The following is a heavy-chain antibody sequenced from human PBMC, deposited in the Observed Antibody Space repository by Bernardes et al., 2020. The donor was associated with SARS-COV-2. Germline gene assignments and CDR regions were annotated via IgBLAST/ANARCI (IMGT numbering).Heavy chain of an antibody. Sequence: GSLRLSCAASGLTLSNARMDWVRQAPGKGLEGVGRIKKKSDGGTRDYAAPIKGRFTISRDDSENMLFLQMNSLKTEDTAVYYCIQAAYNYGVDVWGQGTTVTVSS. J-gene: IGHJ6*02. CDR1: GLTLSNAR. CDR2: IKKKSDGGTR. V-gene: IGHV3-15*07. CDR3: IQAAYNYGVDV.